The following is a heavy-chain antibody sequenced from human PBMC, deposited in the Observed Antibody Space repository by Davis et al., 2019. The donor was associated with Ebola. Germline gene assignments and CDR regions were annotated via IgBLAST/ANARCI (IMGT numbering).Heavy chain of an antibody. CDR3: AVTYYYDSSGYYPYRFDY. D-gene: IGHD3-22*01. V-gene: IGHV3-53*01. J-gene: IGHJ4*02. Sequence: SVKGRFTISRDNSKNTLSLQMNSLRAEDTAVYYCAVTYYYDSSGYYPYRFDYWGQGTLVTVSS.